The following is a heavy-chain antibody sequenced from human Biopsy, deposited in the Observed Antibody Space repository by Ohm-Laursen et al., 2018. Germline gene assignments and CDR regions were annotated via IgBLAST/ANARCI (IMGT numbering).Heavy chain of an antibody. Sequence: SLRLSCSASGFTFSSHGMHWVRQAPGKGLEWVAHFSYDGINKHYADSVKGRFTISRDNSKNTLSLQMNSLRVEDTAMYYCLREAATGYYRTADFWGQGTLVTVSS. CDR3: LREAATGYYRTADF. D-gene: IGHD3-9*01. J-gene: IGHJ4*02. CDR1: GFTFSSHG. V-gene: IGHV3-30*03. CDR2: FSYDGINK.